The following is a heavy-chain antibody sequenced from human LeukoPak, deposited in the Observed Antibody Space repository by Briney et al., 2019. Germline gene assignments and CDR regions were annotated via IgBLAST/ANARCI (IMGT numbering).Heavy chain of an antibody. J-gene: IGHJ5*02. D-gene: IGHD6-19*01. CDR1: GGTFSSYA. Sequence: GASVKVSCKASGGTFSSYAISWVRQAPGQGLEWMGGIIPIFGTANYAQKFQGRVTITADKSTSTAYMELNSLRVEDTAVYYCARDSSGWYHWFDPWGQGTLVTVSS. V-gene: IGHV1-69*06. CDR3: ARDSSGWYHWFDP. CDR2: IIPIFGTA.